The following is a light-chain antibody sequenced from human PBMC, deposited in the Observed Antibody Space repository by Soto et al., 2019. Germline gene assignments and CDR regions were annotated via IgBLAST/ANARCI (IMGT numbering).Light chain of an antibody. Sequence: DIQMTQSPSTMSASVGDRVTITCRASQSIGDSLAWYQQKPGKAPKLLIYKASTLKSGVPSRFSGSGSGTEFTLTISSLQPDDFGTYYCPQTYSTPQTFGQGTKVDI. CDR1: QSIGDS. V-gene: IGKV1-5*03. CDR3: PQTYSTPQT. J-gene: IGKJ1*01. CDR2: KAS.